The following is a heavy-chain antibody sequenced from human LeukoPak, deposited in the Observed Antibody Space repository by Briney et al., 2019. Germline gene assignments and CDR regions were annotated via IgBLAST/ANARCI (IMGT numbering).Heavy chain of an antibody. J-gene: IGHJ3*02. CDR3: AAAGPLGYCSSTSCPDDAFDI. Sequence: GESLKISCKGSGYSFTSYWIGWVRQMPGKGLDWMGIIYPGDSDTRYSPSFQGQVTISADKSISTAYLQWSSLKASDTAMYYCAAAGPLGYCSSTSCPDDAFDIWGQGTMVTVSS. CDR2: IYPGDSDT. V-gene: IGHV5-51*01. D-gene: IGHD2-2*01. CDR1: GYSFTSYW.